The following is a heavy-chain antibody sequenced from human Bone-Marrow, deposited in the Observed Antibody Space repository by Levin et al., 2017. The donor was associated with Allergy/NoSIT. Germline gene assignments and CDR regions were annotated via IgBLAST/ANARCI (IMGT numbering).Heavy chain of an antibody. CDR2: ISGSGGST. CDR3: ARVPSPDYDFWSGYYTGLLVYYYYGLDV. J-gene: IGHJ6*02. D-gene: IGHD3-3*01. Sequence: GESLKISCAASGFTFSSYAMSWVRQAPGKGLEWVSAISGSGGSTYYADSVKGRFTISGDNSKNTLYLQMNSLRAEDTAVYYCARVPSPDYDFWSGYYTGLLVYYYYGLDVWGQGTTVTVSS. CDR1: GFTFSSYA. V-gene: IGHV3-23*01.